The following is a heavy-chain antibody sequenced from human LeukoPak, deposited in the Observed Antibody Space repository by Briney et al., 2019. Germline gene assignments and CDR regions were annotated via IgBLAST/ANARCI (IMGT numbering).Heavy chain of an antibody. CDR1: GFIFPTYW. V-gene: IGHV3-7*01. CDR3: ARDPPTDSNWYPDY. D-gene: IGHD6-13*01. J-gene: IGHJ4*02. Sequence: GGSLRLSCAASGFIFPTYWMSWVRQAPGKGLEWVANINQDASHKNHVESVKGRFTISRDNANNLLFLQMNDLRAEDTAICYCARDPPTDSNWYPDYWGQGTLVTVSS. CDR2: INQDASHK.